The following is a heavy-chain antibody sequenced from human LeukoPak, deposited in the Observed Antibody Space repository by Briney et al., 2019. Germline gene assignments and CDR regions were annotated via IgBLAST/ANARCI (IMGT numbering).Heavy chain of an antibody. Sequence: PGGSLRLSCAASGFTFRSYAMTWVRQAPGKGLEWVSGIGGSGGSTSYADSVRGRFTISRDNSKNTLYLQMNSLRAEDAAVYYCAKSLREEWLSDIFGFMHVWGQGTTVIVSS. CDR3: AKSLREEWLSDIFGFMHV. CDR2: IGGSGGST. V-gene: IGHV3-23*01. J-gene: IGHJ6*02. D-gene: IGHD3-3*01. CDR1: GFTFRSYA.